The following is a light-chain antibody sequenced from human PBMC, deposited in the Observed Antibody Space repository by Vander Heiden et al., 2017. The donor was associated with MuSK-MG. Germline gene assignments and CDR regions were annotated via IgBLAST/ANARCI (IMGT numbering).Light chain of an antibody. Sequence: EIVLTQSPGTVSLSAGERATLSCRASQSVSSNYLAWYQQKPGQAPRLLITGASTRATGIPDRFSGSGSGTDFTLTISRLEPEDFAVYYCQQESSSPLTFGGGTKVEIK. CDR1: QSVSSNY. V-gene: IGKV3-20*01. CDR3: QQESSSPLT. CDR2: GAS. J-gene: IGKJ4*01.